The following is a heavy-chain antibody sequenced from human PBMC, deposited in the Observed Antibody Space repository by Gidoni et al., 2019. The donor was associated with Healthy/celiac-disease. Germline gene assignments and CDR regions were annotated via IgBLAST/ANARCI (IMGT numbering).Heavy chain of an antibody. D-gene: IGHD3-22*01. V-gene: IGHV3-30-3*01. CDR1: GFTFSSYA. CDR3: ARAFDYYDSSGYSLGGGMDV. CDR2: ISYDGSNK. Sequence: QVQLVASGGGVVQPGRSRRLSCAASGFTFSSYAMHWVREAPVKGLEWVAVISYDGSNKYYADSVNGRFTISRYNSKNTLYLQMNSLRAEDTAVYYCARAFDYYDSSGYSLGGGMDVWGQGTTVTVSS. J-gene: IGHJ6*02.